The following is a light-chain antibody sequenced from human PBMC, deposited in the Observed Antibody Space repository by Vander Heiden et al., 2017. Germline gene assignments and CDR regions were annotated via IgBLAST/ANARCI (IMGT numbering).Light chain of an antibody. CDR2: GAS. J-gene: IGKJ4*01. Sequence: DIQMTQTPSSLSANGGDRVAITGRESQSNSNFRNWYQHKPGKAPNLLIYGASTLQTGVPSRCSGSSSGTVFTLTISSLQPEDFATYYCQQTYSLPFTFGGGTKTEIK. CDR1: QSNSNF. V-gene: IGKV1-39*01. CDR3: QQTYSLPFT.